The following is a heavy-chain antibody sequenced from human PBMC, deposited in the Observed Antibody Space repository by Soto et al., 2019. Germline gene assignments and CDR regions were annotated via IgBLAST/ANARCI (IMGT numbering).Heavy chain of an antibody. CDR2: ISAHNGNT. D-gene: IGHD1-1*01. CDR3: ARGRYGDY. V-gene: IGHV1-18*01. J-gene: IGHJ4*02. Sequence: QVHLVQSGAEVKKPGASVTVSCKGSGYGFTTYGITWVRQAPGQGLEWMAWISAHNGNTDYAQNLQGRVTVTRDTSTSTAYMELRSLRSDDTAVYYCARGRYGDYWGQGALVTVSS. CDR1: GYGFTTYG.